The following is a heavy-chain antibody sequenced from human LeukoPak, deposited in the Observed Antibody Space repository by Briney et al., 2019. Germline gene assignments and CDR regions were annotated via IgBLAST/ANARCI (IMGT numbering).Heavy chain of an antibody. V-gene: IGHV3-20*04. CDR1: GFTFDDYG. CDR3: AREDLTWGIAVAGTGVDY. CDR2: INWNGGST. D-gene: IGHD6-19*01. J-gene: IGHJ4*02. Sequence: GGSLRLSCAASGFTFDDYGTSWVRQAPGKGLEWVSGINWNGGSTGYADSVKGRFTISRDNAKNSLYLQMNSLRAEDTALYYCAREDLTWGIAVAGTGVDYWGQGTLVTVSS.